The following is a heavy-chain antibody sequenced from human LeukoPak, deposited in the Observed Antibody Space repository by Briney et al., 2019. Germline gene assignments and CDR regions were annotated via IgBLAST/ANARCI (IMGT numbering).Heavy chain of an antibody. Sequence: SETLSLTCTVSGGSISSSSYYWGWIRQPPGKGLEWIGSIYYSGSTYYNPSLKSRVTISVDTSKNQFSLKMSSVTAADTAVYYCASLHNFDLYYWGQGTLVTVSS. J-gene: IGHJ4*02. CDR2: IYYSGST. CDR3: ASLHNFDLYY. V-gene: IGHV4-39*01. D-gene: IGHD3-9*01. CDR1: GGSISSSSYY.